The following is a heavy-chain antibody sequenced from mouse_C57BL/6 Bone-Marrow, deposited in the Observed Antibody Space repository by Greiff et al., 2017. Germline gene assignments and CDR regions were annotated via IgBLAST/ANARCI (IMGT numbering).Heavy chain of an antibody. CDR3: ARTHYCGSPWCAY. J-gene: IGHJ3*01. D-gene: IGHD1-1*01. Sequence: VQLQQSGAELVKPGASVKLSCTASGFNIKDYYMHWVKQRPEQGLEWIGRIDPEDGDTKYAPKFQGKATITADTSSNTAYLQRRSLTSEDTAVYDCARTHYCGSPWCAYWGQGTLVTVSA. CDR1: GFNIKDYY. CDR2: IDPEDGDT. V-gene: IGHV14-2*01.